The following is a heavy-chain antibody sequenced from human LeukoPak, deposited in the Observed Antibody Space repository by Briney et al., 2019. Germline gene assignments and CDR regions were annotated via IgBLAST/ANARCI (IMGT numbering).Heavy chain of an antibody. CDR2: INPNSGGT. V-gene: IGHV1-2*02. CDR1: GYTFTGYY. D-gene: IGHD2-2*02. CDR3: ARPDIVVVPAAIVGDAFDI. J-gene: IGHJ3*02. Sequence: ASVKVSCKASGYTFTGYYMHWVRQAPGQGLGWMGWINPNSGGTNYAQKFQGRVTMTRDTSISTAYMELSRLRSDDTAVYYCARPDIVVVPAAIVGDAFDIWGQGTMVTVSS.